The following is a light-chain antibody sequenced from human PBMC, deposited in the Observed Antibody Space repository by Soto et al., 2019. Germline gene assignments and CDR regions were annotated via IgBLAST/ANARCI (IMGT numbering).Light chain of an antibody. Sequence: QSVLTQPASVSGSPGQSITISCTGTSSDVGSYNLVSWYQQHPGKAPKLMIYEVSKRPSGVSNRFSGSKSGNTASLTISGXXXXXXXXYYCCSYAGSSTFYVVFGGGTKLTVL. V-gene: IGLV2-23*02. CDR1: SSDVGSYNL. J-gene: IGLJ2*01. CDR2: EVS. CDR3: CSYAGSSTFYVV.